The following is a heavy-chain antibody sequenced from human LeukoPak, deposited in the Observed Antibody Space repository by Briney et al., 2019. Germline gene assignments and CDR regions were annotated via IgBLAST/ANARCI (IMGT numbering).Heavy chain of an antibody. J-gene: IGHJ6*04. CDR1: GFTFSSYG. CDR2: ISYDGSNK. Sequence: GGSLRLSCAACGFTFSSYGIHWVRQAPGEGLEWVAVISYDGSNKYFADSVKGRFTISRDNSKNTLYLQMSSLRAEDTAVYYCAKDLQTGDDVSLYYYYYGMDVWGKGTTVTVSS. V-gene: IGHV3-30*18. D-gene: IGHD7-27*01. CDR3: AKDLQTGDDVSLYYYYYGMDV.